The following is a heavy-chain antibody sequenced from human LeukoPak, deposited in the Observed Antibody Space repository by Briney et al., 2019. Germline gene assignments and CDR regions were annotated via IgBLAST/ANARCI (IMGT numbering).Heavy chain of an antibody. V-gene: IGHV3-66*02. Sequence: GGSLRLSCAVSGFTVSSNYMTWVHQAPGKGLEWVSVIYSGGGTYYADSVKGRFTISRDISKNTLYLQMNSLRAEDTAVYYCARQRPYCSGDSCSHFFDYWGQGTLVTVSS. J-gene: IGHJ4*02. CDR1: GFTVSSNY. CDR3: ARQRPYCSGDSCSHFFDY. D-gene: IGHD2-15*01. CDR2: IYSGGGT.